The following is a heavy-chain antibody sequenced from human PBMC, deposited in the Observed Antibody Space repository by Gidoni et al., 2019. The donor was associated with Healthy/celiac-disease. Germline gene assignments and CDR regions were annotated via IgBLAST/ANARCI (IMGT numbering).Heavy chain of an antibody. CDR2: ISYDGSNK. CDR1: GFTCSSYA. V-gene: IGHV3-30-3*01. D-gene: IGHD3-16*02. CDR3: ARAPALRLGELSLYADY. J-gene: IGHJ4*02. Sequence: QVQLVAAGGGVVQPGRSLRLSCAASGFTCSSYAMHWVRQAPGKGLEWVAVISYDGSNKSYADSVKGRFTISRDNSKNTLYLQMNSLRAEDTAVYYCARAPALRLGELSLYADYWGQGTLVTVSS.